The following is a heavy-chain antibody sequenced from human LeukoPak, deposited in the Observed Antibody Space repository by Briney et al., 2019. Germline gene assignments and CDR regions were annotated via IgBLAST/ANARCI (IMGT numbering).Heavy chain of an antibody. D-gene: IGHD1-26*01. CDR2: IYYSGST. J-gene: IGHJ4*02. CDR3: ASWGATHHYFDS. CDR1: GGSISSSSYY. V-gene: IGHV4-39*01. Sequence: SEALSLTCTVSGGSISSSSYYWGWIRQPPGKGLEWIGSIYYSGSTYYNPSLKSRVTISVDTSKNQFSLKLSSVTAADTAVYYCASWGATHHYFDSWGRGTLVTVSS.